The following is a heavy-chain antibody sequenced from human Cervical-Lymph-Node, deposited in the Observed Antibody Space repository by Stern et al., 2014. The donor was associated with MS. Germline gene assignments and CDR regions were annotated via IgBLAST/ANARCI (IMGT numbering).Heavy chain of an antibody. Sequence: VQLVESGGGLVQPGRSLRLSCAASGFTFDDYAMHWVRQAPGKGLEWVSGISWNSGSIGYADSVKGRFTISRDNAKNSLYLQMNSLRAEDTALYYCAKGLSMVRGVGYYYYGMDVWGQGTTVTVSS. CDR1: GFTFDDYA. D-gene: IGHD3-10*01. J-gene: IGHJ6*02. CDR2: ISWNSGSI. V-gene: IGHV3-9*01. CDR3: AKGLSMVRGVGYYYYGMDV.